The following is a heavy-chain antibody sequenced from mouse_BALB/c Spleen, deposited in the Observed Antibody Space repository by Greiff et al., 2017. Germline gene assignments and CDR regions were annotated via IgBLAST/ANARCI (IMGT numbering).Heavy chain of an antibody. CDR2: IDPETGCT. J-gene: IGHJ4*01. CDR3: TRYDGYEGNAMDY. Sequence: QVQLQQSGAELVRPGASVTLSCKASGYTFTDYEMHWVKQTPVHGLEWIGAIDPETGCTAYNQKFKGKATLTADKSSSTAYMELRSLTSEDSAVYYCTRYDGYEGNAMDYWGQGTSVTVSS. V-gene: IGHV1-15*01. D-gene: IGHD2-3*01. CDR1: GYTFTDYE.